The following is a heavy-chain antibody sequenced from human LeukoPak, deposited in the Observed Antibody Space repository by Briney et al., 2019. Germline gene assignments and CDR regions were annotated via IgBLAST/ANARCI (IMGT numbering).Heavy chain of an antibody. CDR3: AGIAARGAFDI. CDR2: MSGSGGST. J-gene: IGHJ3*02. CDR1: GFTLSSYA. D-gene: IGHD6-25*01. Sequence: PGGSLRLSCAASGFTLSSYAMSGVRQAPGKGREGVSAMSGSGGSTYYADSVKGRFTISRDNSKNTLYLQMNSLRAEDTAVYYCAGIAARGAFDIWGQGTMVTVSS. V-gene: IGHV3-23*01.